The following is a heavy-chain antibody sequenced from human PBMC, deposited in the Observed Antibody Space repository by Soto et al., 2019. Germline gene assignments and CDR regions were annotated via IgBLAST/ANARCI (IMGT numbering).Heavy chain of an antibody. D-gene: IGHD6-13*01. CDR3: ARDRGSSSWYDDYYYGMDV. V-gene: IGHV6-1*01. Sequence: PSQTLSLTCAISGDSVSSNSAALNWIRQSPSRGLEWLGRTYYRSKWYNDYVVSVKSRITINPDTSKNQFSLQLNSVTPEDTAVYYCARDRGSSSWYDDYYYGMDVWGQGTTVTVSS. CDR1: GDSVSSNSAA. J-gene: IGHJ6*02. CDR2: TYYRSKWYN.